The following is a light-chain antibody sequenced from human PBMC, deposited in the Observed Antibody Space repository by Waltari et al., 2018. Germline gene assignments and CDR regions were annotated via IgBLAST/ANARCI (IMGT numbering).Light chain of an antibody. CDR3: SSYVSSDTLEL. Sequence: HSALTQPASVSGSPGQSLTISCPGTRSDVGGYNYGSWYQQHPGKAPKLIIFDVSNRPSGVSSRFSGSKSGNTASLTISGLQAEDEADYYCSSYVSSDTLELFGGGTSLTVL. V-gene: IGLV2-14*03. CDR1: RSDVGGYNY. CDR2: DVS. J-gene: IGLJ2*01.